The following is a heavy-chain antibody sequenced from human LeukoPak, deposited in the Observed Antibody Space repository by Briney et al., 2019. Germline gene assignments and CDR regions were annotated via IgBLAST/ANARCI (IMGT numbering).Heavy chain of an antibody. J-gene: IGHJ4*02. CDR3: TYYYDSSGYYEATDY. Sequence: GASVKVSCKASGGTFSSYAISWVRQAPGQGLEWMGRIIPILGIANYAQKFQGRVTITADKSTSTAYMELSSLRSEDTAAYYCTYYYDSSGYYEATDYWGQGTLVTVSS. CDR1: GGTFSSYA. V-gene: IGHV1-69*04. D-gene: IGHD3-22*01. CDR2: IIPILGIA.